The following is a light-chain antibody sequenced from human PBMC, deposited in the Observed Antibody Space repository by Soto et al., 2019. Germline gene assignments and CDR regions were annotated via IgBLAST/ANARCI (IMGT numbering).Light chain of an antibody. V-gene: IGKV2D-29*02. Sequence: DFVMTQTPLSLSVTPGQPASIYCKSSHSLLHSDGKAYLSWYLQKPGQSPQLVIFEGSNRFSGVPDRFSGSVSGTEFTLKISRVEAEDVGIYYCMQSIDLPWTFGQGTKVEIK. J-gene: IGKJ1*01. CDR2: EGS. CDR1: HSLLHSDGKAY. CDR3: MQSIDLPWT.